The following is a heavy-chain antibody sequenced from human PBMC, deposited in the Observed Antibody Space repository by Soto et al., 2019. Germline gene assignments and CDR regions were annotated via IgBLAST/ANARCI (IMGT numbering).Heavy chain of an antibody. V-gene: IGHV4-59*01. CDR3: ARVWGYYFDY. J-gene: IGHJ4*02. Sequence: SETLSLTCSVSGGSISSYYWGWIRQPPGKGLEWIGYIYYSGSTNYNPSLKSRVTISVDTSKNQFSLKLSSVTAADTAVYYCARVWGYYFDYWGQGTLVTVSS. D-gene: IGHD3-10*01. CDR2: IYYSGST. CDR1: GGSISSYY.